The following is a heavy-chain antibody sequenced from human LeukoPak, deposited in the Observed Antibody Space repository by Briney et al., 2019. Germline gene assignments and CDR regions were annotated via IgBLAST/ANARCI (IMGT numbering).Heavy chain of an antibody. V-gene: IGHV1-46*01. D-gene: IGHD3-3*01. J-gene: IGHJ4*02. Sequence: GASVKVSCKASGYTFTDYYMHWVRQAPGQGLEWMGIINPSGGSTNYAQQFQGRLTMTRDTSTSTVYMELSSLRSEDRAVYYCAREEWLFDYWGQGTLVTVGS. CDR2: INPSGGST. CDR3: AREEWLFDY. CDR1: GYTFTDYY.